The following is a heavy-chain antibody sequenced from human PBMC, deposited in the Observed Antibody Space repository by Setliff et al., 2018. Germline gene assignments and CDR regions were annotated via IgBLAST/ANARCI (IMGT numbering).Heavy chain of an antibody. D-gene: IGHD2-15*01. CDR1: GDSISSISYY. Sequence: PSETLSLTCSVSGDSISSISYYWGWIRQPPGKGLEWIGSINYSGITYYSPSLKSRVIVSVDTSKNQFSLKLSSVTAADTAVYYCARLPGYCNGGNCYGYYTFDIWGQGTMVTVSS. CDR3: ARLPGYCNGGNCYGYYTFDI. V-gene: IGHV4-39*01. CDR2: INYSGIT. J-gene: IGHJ3*02.